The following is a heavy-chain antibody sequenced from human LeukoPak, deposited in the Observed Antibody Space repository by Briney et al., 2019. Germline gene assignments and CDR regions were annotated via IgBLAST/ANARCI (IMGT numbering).Heavy chain of an antibody. J-gene: IGHJ4*02. Sequence: PGGSLRLSCGASGLTFSDYYMSWIRQTPGKGLEWLAYISSSGSSIDYADSVKGRFTVSRDNGKNSLFLQMNGLRAEDTAIYYCVRVKGGCLGEKTYDYLGQGTLVTVSP. V-gene: IGHV3-11*01. CDR3: VRVKGGCLGEKTYDY. D-gene: IGHD3-16*01. CDR1: GLTFSDYY. CDR2: ISSSGSSI.